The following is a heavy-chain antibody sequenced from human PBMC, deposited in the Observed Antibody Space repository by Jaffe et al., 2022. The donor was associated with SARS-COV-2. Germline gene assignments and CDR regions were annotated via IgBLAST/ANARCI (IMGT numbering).Heavy chain of an antibody. Sequence: QVLLVESGGGLVKPGGSLRLSCAASGFTFSEHYMSWIRQAPGKGLEWVSYTSSGGVTKYYTDSVKGRFSISRDNAKNSLYLQMNSLRAEDTAIYYCARKGGFTHGLDHWGQGTLVTVSS. CDR2: TSSGGVTK. J-gene: IGHJ4*02. V-gene: IGHV3-11*01. CDR1: GFTFSEHY. CDR3: ARKGGFTHGLDH. D-gene: IGHD3-16*01.